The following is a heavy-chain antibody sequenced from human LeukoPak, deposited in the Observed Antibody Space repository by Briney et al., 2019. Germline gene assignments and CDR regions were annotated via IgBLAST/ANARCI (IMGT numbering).Heavy chain of an antibody. J-gene: IGHJ4*02. Sequence: PVQPLDSPLAASGSGGSTYYADSVKGRFTISRDNSKNTLYLQMNSLGAEDTAVYYCAKDWDSGSYFADYWGQGTLVTVSS. V-gene: IGHV3-23*01. D-gene: IGHD1-26*01. CDR2: ASGSGGST. CDR3: AKDWDSGSYFADY.